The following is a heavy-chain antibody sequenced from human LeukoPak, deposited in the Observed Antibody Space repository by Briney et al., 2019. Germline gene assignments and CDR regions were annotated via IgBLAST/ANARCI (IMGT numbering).Heavy chain of an antibody. CDR1: AVSIGISSFY. Sequence: SETLSLTCTVSAVSIGISSFYWGCLRQPPGKGLELIVSVVSSDTTYYNPSLKSRVTISVDTSSNQFSLKLSSVTAADTAVYYCARHVNYYAGSGYPNIGGPIDDWGQGTLIIVSS. D-gene: IGHD3-22*01. J-gene: IGHJ4*02. V-gene: IGHV4-39*01. CDR2: VVSSDTT. CDR3: ARHVNYYAGSGYPNIGGPIDD.